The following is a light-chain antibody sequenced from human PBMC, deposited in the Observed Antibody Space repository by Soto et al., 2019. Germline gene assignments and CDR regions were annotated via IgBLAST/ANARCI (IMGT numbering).Light chain of an antibody. CDR1: HSVSSSY. Sequence: EIVLTQSTGTLSLSPGERATLSCRASHSVSSSYLAWYLQKPGQAPRLLIYGASSRATGIPDRFSGSWSGTDFTRTISRLEPEDFAVYYCQQYGSSSPYTFGQGTKLEIK. J-gene: IGKJ2*01. CDR2: GAS. V-gene: IGKV3-20*01. CDR3: QQYGSSSPYT.